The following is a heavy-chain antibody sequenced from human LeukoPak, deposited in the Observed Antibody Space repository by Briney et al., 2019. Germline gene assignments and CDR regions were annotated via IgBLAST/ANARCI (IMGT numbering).Heavy chain of an antibody. CDR2: IYYSGST. CDR1: GGSISSSSYY. D-gene: IGHD6-13*01. J-gene: IGHJ5*02. V-gene: IGHV4-39*07. CDR3: AREPRSSSYLRVYNWFDP. Sequence: SETLSLTCTVSGGSISSSSYYWGWIRQPPGKGLEWIVSIYYSGSTYYNPSLKSRVTISVDTSKNQFSLKLSSVTAADTAVYYCAREPRSSSYLRVYNWFDPWGQGTLVTVSS.